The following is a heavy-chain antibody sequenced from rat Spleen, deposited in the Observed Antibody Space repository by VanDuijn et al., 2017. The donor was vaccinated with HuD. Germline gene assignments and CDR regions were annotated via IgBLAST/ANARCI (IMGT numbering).Heavy chain of an antibody. CDR2: ISSGGGGT. J-gene: IGHJ4*01. V-gene: IGHV5-25*01. Sequence: EVQLVESDGDLVQPGRSLKLSCAASGFTFSSFPMAWVRQAPKKGLEWVASISSGGGGTYYPDSVKGRFAVSRDNAKSTLFLQMDSLRSEDTASYYCARHHYDGYYHGPVFGVMDAWGQGASVTVSS. CDR1: GFTFSSFP. CDR3: ARHHYDGYYHGPVFGVMDA. D-gene: IGHD1-12*03.